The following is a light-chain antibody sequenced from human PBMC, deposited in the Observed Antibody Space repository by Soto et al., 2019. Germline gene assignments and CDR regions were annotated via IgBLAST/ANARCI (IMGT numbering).Light chain of an antibody. CDR2: GAS. Sequence: EIVLTQYPATLSLSPGERATLSCRASQHIWGYLAWYQQKPGQAPRLLIYGASSRATGIPDRFSGSGSGTDFTLTISRLEPEDFAVYYCQQYGSSPPTFGQGTKVAIK. J-gene: IGKJ1*01. CDR3: QQYGSSPPT. V-gene: IGKV3-20*01. CDR1: QHIWGY.